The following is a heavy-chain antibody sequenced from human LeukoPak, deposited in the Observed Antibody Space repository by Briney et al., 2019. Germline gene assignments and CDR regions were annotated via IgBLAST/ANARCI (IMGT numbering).Heavy chain of an antibody. V-gene: IGHV3-9*03. CDR3: AKDTRQYSTSGEFDY. CDR2: ISWNSGRR. D-gene: IGHD6-6*01. J-gene: IGHJ4*02. CDR1: GFTFDDYA. Sequence: PGGSLRLSCVGSGFTFDDYAMHWVRQAPGKGLEWVSGISWNSGRRGYAGSVKGRFTISRDNAKNSLYLQMNSLRAEDMALYYCAKDTRQYSTSGEFDYWGQGTLVTVSS.